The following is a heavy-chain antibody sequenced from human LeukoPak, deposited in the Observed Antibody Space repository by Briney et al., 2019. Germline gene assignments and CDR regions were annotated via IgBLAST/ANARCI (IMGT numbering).Heavy chain of an antibody. CDR1: GFTVSSNY. Sequence: GGSLRLSCAASGFTVSSNYMSWVRQAPGKGLEWVSVIYSCGSTYYADSVKGRFTISRDNSKNTLYLQMNSLRAEDTAVYYCASLGGPIAVAGTGYWGQGTLVTVSS. CDR2: IYSCGST. CDR3: ASLGGPIAVAGTGY. V-gene: IGHV3-66*01. J-gene: IGHJ4*02. D-gene: IGHD6-19*01.